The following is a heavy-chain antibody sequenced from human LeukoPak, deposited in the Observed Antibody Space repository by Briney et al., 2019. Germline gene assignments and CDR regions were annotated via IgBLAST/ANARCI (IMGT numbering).Heavy chain of an antibody. V-gene: IGHV3-7*01. D-gene: IGHD6-19*01. J-gene: IGHJ4*02. CDR1: EFTFSTYW. CDR3: ARVGKNGWDFDH. Sequence: GGSLRLSCAASEFTFSTYWMTWVRQAPGKGLEWVANINEGGNVKFYVDSVKGRFTISRDNTKISLYLQMYSLRAEDTAVYYCARVGKNGWDFDHWGQGTLVTVSS. CDR2: INEGGNVK.